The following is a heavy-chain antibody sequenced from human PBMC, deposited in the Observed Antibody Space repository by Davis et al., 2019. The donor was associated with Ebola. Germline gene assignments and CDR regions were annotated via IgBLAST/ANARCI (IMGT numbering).Heavy chain of an antibody. V-gene: IGHV3-30*18. CDR3: AKDGANTYCSSTSCYLDY. CDR2: ISYDGSNK. D-gene: IGHD2-2*01. Sequence: PGGSLRLSCAASGFTFSSYGMHWVRQAPGKGLEWVAVISYDGSNKYYADSVKGRFTISRDNSKNTLYLQMNSLRAEETAVYYCAKDGANTYCSSTSCYLDYWGQGTLVTVSS. CDR1: GFTFSSYG. J-gene: IGHJ4*02.